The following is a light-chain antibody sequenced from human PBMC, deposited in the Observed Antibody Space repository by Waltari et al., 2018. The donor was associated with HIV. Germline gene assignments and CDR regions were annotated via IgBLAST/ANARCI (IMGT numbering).Light chain of an antibody. V-gene: IGLV3-19*01. CDR3: NSRDNNDNHVV. J-gene: IGLJ2*01. CDR2: GKN. Sequence: SSELTQDPAVSVALGQTVRIKCQGDSLRSYYASWYQQKPGQAPVLVIYGKNNRPSGIPDRFSGSSSGNTASLTITGAQAEDEADYYCNSRDNNDNHVVFGGGTKVTVL. CDR1: SLRSYY.